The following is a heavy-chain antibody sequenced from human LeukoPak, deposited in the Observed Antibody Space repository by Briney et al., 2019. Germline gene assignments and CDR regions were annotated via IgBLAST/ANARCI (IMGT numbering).Heavy chain of an antibody. V-gene: IGHV6-1*01. J-gene: IGHJ1*01. CDR1: GDSVSSNSAA. D-gene: IGHD3-22*01. CDR2: TYYRSEWYN. CDR3: AQADGTGYFYFQH. Sequence: SQTLSLTCAISGDSVSSNSAAWNWIRQSPSRGLEWLGRTYYRSEWYNDYAVSVKSRININPDTSKNQFSLQLNSVTPEDAAVCYWAQADGTGYFYFQHWGQGTLVTVSS.